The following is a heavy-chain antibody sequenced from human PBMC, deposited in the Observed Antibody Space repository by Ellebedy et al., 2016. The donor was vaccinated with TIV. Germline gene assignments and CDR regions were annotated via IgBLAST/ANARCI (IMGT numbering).Heavy chain of an antibody. V-gene: IGHV1-8*01. Sequence: AASVKVSCKTSGYTFTFYDINWVRQAPGQGLEWMGWMNPNSGRTGYAQRFQGRVTMTMTTSITTAYMELTSLRSEDTAVYYCARDSFGLDVWGQGTTVTVSS. CDR3: ARDSFGLDV. J-gene: IGHJ6*02. CDR1: GYTFTFYD. CDR2: MNPNSGRT. D-gene: IGHD3-16*02.